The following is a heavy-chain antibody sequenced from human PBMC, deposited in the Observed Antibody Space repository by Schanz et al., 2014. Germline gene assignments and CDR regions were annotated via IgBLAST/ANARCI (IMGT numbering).Heavy chain of an antibody. CDR2: IYYSGNT. D-gene: IGHD5-12*01. V-gene: IGHV4-39*01. Sequence: VQLLESGGGLVQPGGSLRLSCAASGFTFSSYAMSWVRQPPGKGLEWIGSIYYSGNTYYNPSLKSRVTISVDTSKNQFSLELSSVTAADTAVYYCARRGSYNWFDPWGEGTLVTVSS. CDR3: ARRGSYNWFDP. CDR1: GFTFSSYA. J-gene: IGHJ5*02.